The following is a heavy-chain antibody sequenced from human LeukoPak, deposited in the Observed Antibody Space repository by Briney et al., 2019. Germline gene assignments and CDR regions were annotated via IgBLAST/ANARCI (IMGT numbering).Heavy chain of an antibody. V-gene: IGHV3-11*06. CDR1: GFTFSDYY. CDR3: AREGVTGGFDY. CDR2: ISSSSSYT. J-gene: IGHJ4*02. D-gene: IGHD3-16*01. Sequence: GGSLRLSCAASGFTFSDYYMSWIRQAPGKGLEWVSYISSSSSYTNYAASVKGRFTISRDNAKHSLYLQINSLRAEETAVYYCAREGVTGGFDYWGQGTLVTVSS.